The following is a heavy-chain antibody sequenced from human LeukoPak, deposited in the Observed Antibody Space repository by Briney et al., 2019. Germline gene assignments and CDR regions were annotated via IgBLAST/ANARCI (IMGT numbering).Heavy chain of an antibody. CDR1: GFTFSSNW. D-gene: IGHD5-24*01. J-gene: IGHJ4*02. CDR2: IKQDGSEK. V-gene: IGHV3-7*01. CDR3: ARMRRASFRPRDGYNWYFDY. Sequence: GGSLRLSCAASGFTFSSNWMSWVRQAPGKGLEWVANIKQDGSEKYYVDSVKGRFTISRDNAKNSLYLQMNSLRAEDTAVYYCARMRRASFRPRDGYNWYFDYWGQGTLVTVSS.